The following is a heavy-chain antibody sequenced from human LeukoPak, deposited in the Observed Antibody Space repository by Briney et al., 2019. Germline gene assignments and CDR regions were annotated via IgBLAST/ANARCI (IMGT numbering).Heavy chain of an antibody. V-gene: IGHV4-4*07. CDR2: IYSCGST. D-gene: IGHD5/OR15-5a*01. CDR1: GGSISGYY. CDR3: ARGDSTNQDGDYYGLDV. Sequence: PSETLSLTCTVSGGSISGYYWSWIRQSAGKGLEWIGRIYSCGSTNYNPCLKSGATISVDTSKNHFSLNLSSVTAADTAVYYCARGDSTNQDGDYYGLDVWGQGTTVTVSS. J-gene: IGHJ6*02.